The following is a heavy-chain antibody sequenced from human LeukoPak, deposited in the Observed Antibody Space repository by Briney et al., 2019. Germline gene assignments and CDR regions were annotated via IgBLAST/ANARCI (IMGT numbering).Heavy chain of an antibody. CDR3: VRDYFCSGGTCDDCFDP. D-gene: IGHD2-15*01. CDR2: IGTYNHDT. Sequence: GASVKVSCKASGYTFTNYGISWVRQAPGQGLAWMAWIGTYNHDTNYAQKFRGRVTLTTDTSTSTAYMELRSLGSDDTAVYYCVRDYFCSGGTCDDCFDPWGQGTLVTVSS. V-gene: IGHV1-18*01. J-gene: IGHJ5*02. CDR1: GYTFTNYG.